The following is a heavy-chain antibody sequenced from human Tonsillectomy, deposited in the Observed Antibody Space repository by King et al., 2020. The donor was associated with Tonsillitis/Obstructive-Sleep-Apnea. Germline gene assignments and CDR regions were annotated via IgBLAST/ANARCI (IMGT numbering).Heavy chain of an antibody. CDR1: GFTFSSYA. J-gene: IGHJ6*02. CDR3: ATDVVPAGILVSNYTGMDV. CDR2: ISGSGGSR. V-gene: IGHV3-23*04. Sequence: VQLVESGGGLVQPGGSLRLSCAASGFTFSSYAMNWVRQAPGKGLEWVSAISGSGGSRYYADSVKGRFTNSRDNSKNTLYLQMNSLRAEDTAVYYCATDVVPAGILVSNYTGMDVWGHGTTVTVSS. D-gene: IGHD2-2*02.